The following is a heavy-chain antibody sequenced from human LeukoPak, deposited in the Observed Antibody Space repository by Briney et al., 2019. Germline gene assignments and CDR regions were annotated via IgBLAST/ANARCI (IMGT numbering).Heavy chain of an antibody. CDR1: GFTFSSYA. CDR3: AKVMGYGSGSYYLSPGFDY. D-gene: IGHD3-10*01. Sequence: SGGSLRLSCAASGFTFSSYAMSWVRQAPGKGLEWASAISGSGGSTYYADSVKGRFTISRDNSKNTLYLQMNSLRAEDTAVYYCAKVMGYGSGSYYLSPGFDYWGQGTLVTVSS. J-gene: IGHJ4*02. V-gene: IGHV3-23*01. CDR2: ISGSGGST.